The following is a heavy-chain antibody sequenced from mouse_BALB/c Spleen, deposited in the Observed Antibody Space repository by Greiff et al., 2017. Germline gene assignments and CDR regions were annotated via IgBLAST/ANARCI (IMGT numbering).Heavy chain of an antibody. CDR3: YGNWAWFAY. J-gene: IGHJ3*01. CDR2: ISSGGST. D-gene: IGHD2-1*01. V-gene: IGHV5-6-5*01. Sequence: DVKLVESGGGLVKPGGSLKLSCAASGFTFSSYAMSWVRQTPEKRLEWVASISSGGSTYYPDSVKGRFTISRDNARNILYLQMSSLRSEDTAMYYCYGNWAWFAYWGQGTLVTVSA. CDR1: GFTFSSYA.